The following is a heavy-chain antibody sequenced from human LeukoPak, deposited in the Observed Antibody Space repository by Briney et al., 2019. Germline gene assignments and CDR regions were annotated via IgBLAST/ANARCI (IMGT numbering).Heavy chain of an antibody. D-gene: IGHD3-22*01. Sequence: SETLSLTCTVSGGSIGSGSYYWSWIRQPPGRGLEWIGTIYYSGRIYYSPSLKSRVTMSVDPSNNQFSLNLRSVTAADTAVYYCARRRYYDGSGYLEWGQGTLLSVSS. V-gene: IGHV4-39*01. CDR3: ARRRYYDGSGYLE. CDR2: IYYSGRI. CDR1: GGSIGSGSYY. J-gene: IGHJ1*01.